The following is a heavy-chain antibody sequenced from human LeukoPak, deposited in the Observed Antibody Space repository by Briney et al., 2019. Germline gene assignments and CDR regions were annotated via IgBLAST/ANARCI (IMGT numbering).Heavy chain of an antibody. V-gene: IGHV3-30*03. CDR2: ISYDGNDK. CDR3: ARDFSSGSYYGDYFFDY. J-gene: IGHJ4*02. CDR1: GFTFNSYG. Sequence: PGGSLRLSCAASGFTFNSYGMHWVRQAPGKGLEWVAVISYDGNDKFYRDSVKGRFTISRDNSKNTLYLQMNSLRAEDTAVYYCARDFSSGSYYGDYFFDYWGQGTLVTVSS. D-gene: IGHD1-26*01.